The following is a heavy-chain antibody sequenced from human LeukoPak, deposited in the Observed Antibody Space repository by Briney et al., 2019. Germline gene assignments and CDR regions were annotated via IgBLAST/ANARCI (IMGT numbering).Heavy chain of an antibody. V-gene: IGHV1-18*01. J-gene: IGHJ6*02. Sequence: GASVKVSCKASGYTFTSYGISWVRQAPGQGLEWMGWISAYNGNTNYAQKLQGRVTMTTDTSTSTAYMELRSLRSDDTAVYYCARAGVTAIPGYYYGMDVWGQGTTVTVSS. CDR3: ARAGVTAIPGYYYGMDV. D-gene: IGHD2-21*02. CDR1: GYTFTSYG. CDR2: ISAYNGNT.